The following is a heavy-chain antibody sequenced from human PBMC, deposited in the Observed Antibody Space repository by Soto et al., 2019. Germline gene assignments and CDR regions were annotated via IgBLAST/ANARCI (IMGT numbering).Heavy chain of an antibody. CDR3: ARSSTFYDY. J-gene: IGHJ4*02. CDR2: ISDSGANT. Sequence: GSLRLSCAASGFTFSSYAMSWVRQAPGKGLEWVSVISDSGANTYYADSVKGRFTISRDNAKNLLYLQMKSLRAEDTAVYYCARSSTFYDYWGQGTPVTVSS. CDR1: GFTFSSYA. D-gene: IGHD6-6*01. V-gene: IGHV3-23*01.